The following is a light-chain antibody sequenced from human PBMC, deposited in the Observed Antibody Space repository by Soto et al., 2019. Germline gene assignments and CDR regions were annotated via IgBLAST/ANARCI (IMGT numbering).Light chain of an antibody. CDR3: SSYTRKSTPWL. CDR2: DVN. J-gene: IGLJ3*02. V-gene: IGLV2-14*03. Sequence: QSVLTQPASVSGSPGQSITISCTGTSSDIGRYNYVSWYQHHPGKAPKLIIYDVNDRPSGISNRFSGSKSGNTASLTISGLQAEDEADYYCSSYTRKSTPWLFGGGTKLTVL. CDR1: SSDIGRYNY.